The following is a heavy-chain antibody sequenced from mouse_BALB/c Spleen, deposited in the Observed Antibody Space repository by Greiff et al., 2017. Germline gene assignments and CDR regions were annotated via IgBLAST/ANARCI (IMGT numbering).Heavy chain of an antibody. V-gene: IGHV5-6-5*01. CDR2: ISSGGST. D-gene: IGHD2-3*01. CDR1: GFTFSSYA. CDR3: ARGLSYDGYYTWFAY. J-gene: IGHJ3*01. Sequence: DVKLEESGGGLVKPGGSLKLSCAASGFTFSSYAMSWVRQTPEKRLEWVASISSGGSTYYPDSVKGRFTISRDNARNILYLQMSSLRSEDTAMYYCARGLSYDGYYTWFAYWGQGTLVTVSA.